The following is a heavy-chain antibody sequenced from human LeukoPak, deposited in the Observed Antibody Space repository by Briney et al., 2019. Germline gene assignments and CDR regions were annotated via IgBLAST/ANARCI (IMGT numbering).Heavy chain of an antibody. CDR1: GFTVSSNY. J-gene: IGHJ4*02. CDR3: ARDRHRGEYGDYDY. D-gene: IGHD4-17*01. Sequence: GGSLRLSCAASGFTVSSNYMSWVRQAPGKGLEWVSVIYSGGSTYYADSVKGRFTISRDNSKNTLYLQMNSMRAEDTAVYYCARDRHRGEYGDYDYWGQGTLVTVSS. V-gene: IGHV3-53*01. CDR2: IYSGGST.